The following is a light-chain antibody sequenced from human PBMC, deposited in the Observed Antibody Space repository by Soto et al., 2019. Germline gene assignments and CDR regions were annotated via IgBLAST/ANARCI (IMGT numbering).Light chain of an antibody. CDR3: SSYRSSDTLEV. J-gene: IGLJ1*01. Sequence: QSVLTQPASVSASPGQSIFISCTGTSEDIGAYDYVSWYQQHPGKASKLILYAVNDRPSGVSSRFSGSKSGNTASLTISGVQPDDEADCYCSSYRSSDTLEVFGTGTKVTVL. CDR1: SEDIGAYDY. CDR2: AVN. V-gene: IGLV2-14*01.